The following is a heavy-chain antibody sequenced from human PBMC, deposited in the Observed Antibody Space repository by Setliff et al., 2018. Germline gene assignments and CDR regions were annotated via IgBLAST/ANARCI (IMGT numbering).Heavy chain of an antibody. CDR2: ITSSGTTT. CDR1: GFIFSDYY. V-gene: IGHV3-11*04. CDR3: ARARGNWGPVDY. J-gene: IGHJ4*02. Sequence: GGSLRLSCAASGFIFSDYYMTWIRQAPGKGLEWVSYITSSGTTTFNADSVKGRFTISRDNAKNSLFLQMNSLRAEDTAVYYCARARGNWGPVDYWGQGTLVTVSS. D-gene: IGHD7-27*01.